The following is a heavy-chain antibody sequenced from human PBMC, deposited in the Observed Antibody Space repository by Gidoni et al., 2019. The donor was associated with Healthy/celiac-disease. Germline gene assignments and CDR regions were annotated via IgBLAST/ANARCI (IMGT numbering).Heavy chain of an antibody. D-gene: IGHD3-16*02. CDR2: VHYSGST. CDR1: GGSISSSSYY. CDR3: ARIRLGELSTPFDY. Sequence: QLQLQESGPGLVPPSATLSLTCTVSGGSISSSSYYWGWIRQPPEKGLEWFGSVHYSGSTYYNPSLKSRVTISVDTSKDQFSLKRSSVTAADTAVYYCARIRLGELSTPFDYWGQGTLVTVSS. J-gene: IGHJ4*02. V-gene: IGHV4-39*01.